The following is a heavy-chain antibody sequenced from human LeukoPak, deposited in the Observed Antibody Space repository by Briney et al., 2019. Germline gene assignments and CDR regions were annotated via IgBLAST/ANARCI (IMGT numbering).Heavy chain of an antibody. CDR1: GGFFSGYY. J-gene: IGHJ5*02. Sequence: SETLSLTCAVYGGFFSGYYWTWIRQPPGRGLEWIGEINHSGSTNPSLKSRVTISVDTSKNQFSLKLSSVTAADTAVYYCARRPPVTNWFDPWGQGTLVTVSS. CDR3: ARRPPVTNWFDP. V-gene: IGHV4-34*01. CDR2: INHSGST. D-gene: IGHD4-17*01.